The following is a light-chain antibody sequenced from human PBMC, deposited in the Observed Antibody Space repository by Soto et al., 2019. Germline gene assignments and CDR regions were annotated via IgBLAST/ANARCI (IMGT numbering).Light chain of an antibody. CDR3: QQRSNWPPYT. V-gene: IGKV3-11*01. CDR2: DAS. Sequence: EIVLTQSPATLFLSPGERATLSCRASQSVSSYLAWYQQKPGQAPRLLIYDASNRATGIPARFSGSGSGTDFTLTISSLEPEDFALYYCQQRSNWPPYTFGQGTKLDIK. J-gene: IGKJ2*01. CDR1: QSVSSY.